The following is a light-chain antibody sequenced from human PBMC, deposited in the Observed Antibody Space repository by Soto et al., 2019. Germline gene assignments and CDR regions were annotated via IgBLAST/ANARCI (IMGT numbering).Light chain of an antibody. Sequence: QAVLTQPASVSGSPGQSITISCTGISSDIGTYNLVSWYQHYPGKAPKLMIYEGIKRPSGVSNRFSGSKSGNTAFLTISGLQAEDEADYYCCSYAGSGPHNYFIGGATKAT. CDR2: EGI. CDR3: CSYAGSGPHNYF. V-gene: IGLV2-23*01. J-gene: IGLJ1*01. CDR1: SSDIGTYNL.